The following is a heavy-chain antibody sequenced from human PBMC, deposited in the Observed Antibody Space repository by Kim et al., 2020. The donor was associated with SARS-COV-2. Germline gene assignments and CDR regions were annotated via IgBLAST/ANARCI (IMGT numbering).Heavy chain of an antibody. J-gene: IGHJ4*02. Sequence: GGSLRLSCEASGFTFSSYWMHWVRQTPGKGLEWVSRIKDDGTTTAYAGSVRGRFTISRDNAENTLYLQMHSLRAEDTAVYYCGRGLQWVLYDYWGQGTVV. CDR3: GRGLQWVLYDY. V-gene: IGHV3-74*01. CDR1: GFTFSSYW. D-gene: IGHD2-2*03. CDR2: IKDDGTTT.